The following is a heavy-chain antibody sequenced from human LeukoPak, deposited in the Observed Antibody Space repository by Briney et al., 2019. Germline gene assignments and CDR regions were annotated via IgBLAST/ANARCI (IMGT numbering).Heavy chain of an antibody. V-gene: IGHV4-59*01. CDR2: IYYSGST. D-gene: IGHD6-13*01. CDR1: GGSISSYY. Sequence: SETLSLTCTVSGGSISSYYWSWIRQPPGKGLEWIGYIYYSGSTNYNPSLKSRVTISVDTSKNQFSLKLSSVTAADTAVYYCARVVSIAAAADWFDPWGQGTLVTVSS. CDR3: ARVVSIAAAADWFDP. J-gene: IGHJ5*02.